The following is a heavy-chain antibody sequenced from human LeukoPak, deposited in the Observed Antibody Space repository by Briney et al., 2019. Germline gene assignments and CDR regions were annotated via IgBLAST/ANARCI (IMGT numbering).Heavy chain of an antibody. CDR2: ISRSSSTI. Sequence: GGSLRLSCAASGFPFSSYNMNWVRQAPGKGLEWLSNISRSSSTIYYADSVQGRFTISRDNAKNSLYLQMNSLRDEDTAVYYCARGSTYYDSSGQVPFDYWGQGTLVTVSS. V-gene: IGHV3-48*02. D-gene: IGHD3-22*01. CDR1: GFPFSSYN. J-gene: IGHJ4*02. CDR3: ARGSTYYDSSGQVPFDY.